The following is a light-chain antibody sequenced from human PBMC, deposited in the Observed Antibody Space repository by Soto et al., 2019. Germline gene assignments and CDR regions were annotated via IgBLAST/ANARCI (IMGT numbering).Light chain of an antibody. Sequence: DIQMTQSPSSLSASVGDRVTITCRASQGISNYLAWYQQKPGKVPKLLIYAASTLPSGVPSRFSGSGSGTDFTLTISCLQPEDVATYYCQKYNSAPRTFGQGTNVEIK. CDR2: AAS. J-gene: IGKJ1*01. V-gene: IGKV1-27*01. CDR1: QGISNY. CDR3: QKYNSAPRT.